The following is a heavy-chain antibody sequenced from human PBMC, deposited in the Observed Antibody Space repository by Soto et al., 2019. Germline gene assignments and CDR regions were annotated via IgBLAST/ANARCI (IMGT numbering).Heavy chain of an antibody. D-gene: IGHD2-15*01. V-gene: IGHV4-59*01. Sequence: QVQLQESGPGLVKASETLSLTCTVSGVSISSYYWSWIRQPPGKGLEWIGYIDYSGNTDHNPSLKSRVTMSVDTSKNQLSLKLSSVTEADTAVYFCARDLGYCSGGSCRPGNFDFWGQGTLVTVSS. CDR3: ARDLGYCSGGSCRPGNFDF. J-gene: IGHJ4*02. CDR1: GVSISSYY. CDR2: IDYSGNT.